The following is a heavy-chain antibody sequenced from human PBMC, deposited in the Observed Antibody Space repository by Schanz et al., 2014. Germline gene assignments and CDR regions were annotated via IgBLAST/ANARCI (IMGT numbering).Heavy chain of an antibody. D-gene: IGHD2-2*01. CDR2: ISNDGSIK. CDR3: AKDSTHIDIVLVPTAIDY. J-gene: IGHJ4*02. CDR1: GFTVSSDH. Sequence: VQLVESGGGFVQPGGSLGLSCVVSGFTVSSDHMSWVRQAPGKGLEWVALISNDGSIKYYADSVEGRFTISRDNSKNTLYLHMNTLRSEDTAVYYCAKDSTHIDIVLVPTAIDYWGQGTLVTVSS. V-gene: IGHV3-30-3*02.